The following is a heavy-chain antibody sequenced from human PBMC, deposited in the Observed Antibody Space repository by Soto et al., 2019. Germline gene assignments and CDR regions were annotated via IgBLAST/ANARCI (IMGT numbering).Heavy chain of an antibody. CDR2: ISGYNGKT. V-gene: IGHV1-18*01. J-gene: IGHJ4*02. D-gene: IGHD2-21*01. Sequence: QVQLVQSGAEVKKPGASVKVSCKTSGYSFTSYGITWVRQAPGQGLEWMGWISGYNGKTNYAQKLQGRVTMTTDTSTSTAYMELRSLSSDDTAVYYCARAPLGWGTDWGQGTLVTVSS. CDR3: ARAPLGWGTD. CDR1: GYSFTSYG.